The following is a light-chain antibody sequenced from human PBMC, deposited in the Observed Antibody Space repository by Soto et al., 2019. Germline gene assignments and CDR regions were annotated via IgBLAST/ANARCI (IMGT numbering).Light chain of an antibody. V-gene: IGKV1-5*01. CDR1: QSISSW. J-gene: IGKJ1*01. Sequence: DIQIPQSPSSESASVGDRVTITCRASQSISSWLAWYQQKPGKAPKLLIYDASSLESGVPSRFSGSGSGTEFTLTISSLQPDDFATYYCQQYNSYRTFGQGTKVDTK. CDR2: DAS. CDR3: QQYNSYRT.